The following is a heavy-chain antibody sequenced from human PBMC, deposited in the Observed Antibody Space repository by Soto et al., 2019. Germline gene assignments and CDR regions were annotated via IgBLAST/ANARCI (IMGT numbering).Heavy chain of an antibody. CDR3: ARDLDGSGSYFTNY. J-gene: IGHJ4*02. CDR2: ISPHKGDT. D-gene: IGHD3-10*01. Sequence: GASVKVSCKTSGYTFSSIGISWVRQAPGQGLEWMGWISPHKGDTYYAQRLQGRVTMTTDTSTNTAYMELRSLRSDDTAVYFCARDLDGSGSYFTNYWGPGTLVTVYS. CDR1: GYTFSSIG. V-gene: IGHV1-18*01.